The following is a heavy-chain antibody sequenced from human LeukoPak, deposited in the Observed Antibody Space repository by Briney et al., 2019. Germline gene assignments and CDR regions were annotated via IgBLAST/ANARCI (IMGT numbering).Heavy chain of an antibody. CDR3: ASHGYCSSTSCSPPNA. D-gene: IGHD2-2*03. J-gene: IGHJ4*02. V-gene: IGHV4-59*01. Sequence: SETLSLTCTVSGGSISSYYWSWIRQPPGKGLEWIGYIYYSGSTNYNPSLKSRVTTSVDTSKNQFSLKLSSVTAADTAVYYCASHGYCSSTSCSPPNAWGQGTLVTVSS. CDR1: GGSISSYY. CDR2: IYYSGST.